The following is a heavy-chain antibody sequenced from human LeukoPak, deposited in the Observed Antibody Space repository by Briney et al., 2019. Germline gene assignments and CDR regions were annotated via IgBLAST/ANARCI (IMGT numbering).Heavy chain of an antibody. J-gene: IGHJ1*01. D-gene: IGHD2-15*01. Sequence: GGSLRLSCAASGFTFSSYSMNWVRQAPGKGLEWVSSISSSSSYIYYADSVKGRFTISRDNAKNSLYLQMNSLRAEDTAVYYCARAGGGREKYCSGGSCYSANFQHWGQGTLVTVSS. CDR3: ARAGGGREKYCSGGSCYSANFQH. CDR2: ISSSSSYI. V-gene: IGHV3-21*01. CDR1: GFTFSSYS.